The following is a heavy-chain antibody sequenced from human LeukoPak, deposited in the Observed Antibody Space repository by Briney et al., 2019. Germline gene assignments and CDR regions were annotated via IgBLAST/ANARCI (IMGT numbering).Heavy chain of an antibody. J-gene: IGHJ6*03. CDR1: GFTFSSHA. CDR2: IIIVDDTA. Sequence: GGSLRLSCAASGFTFSSHAMNWGRHAPGEGVEWVSPIIIVDDTAYYAASVKRPFTISRDNSKNTLYLQMNSLRAEDTAVYYCARRLGDNYANFYYYYMDIWGKGTTVTVSS. CDR3: ARRLGDNYANFYYYYMDI. D-gene: IGHD3-16*01. V-gene: IGHV3-23*01.